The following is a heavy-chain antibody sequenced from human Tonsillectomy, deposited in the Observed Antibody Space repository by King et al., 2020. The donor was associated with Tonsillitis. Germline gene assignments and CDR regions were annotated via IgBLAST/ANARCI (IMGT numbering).Heavy chain of an antibody. CDR3: ARVTTVTKSYYYNGMDV. D-gene: IGHD4-17*01. V-gene: IGHV2-26*01. Sequence: TLKESGPVLVKPTETLTLTCTVSGFSLNNTRMGVSWIRQPPVKALEWLAHIFSNDEKTYSTSLKIRLTISKHTSKSQVVLTMTNMDPVDTGTYYCARVTTVTKSYYYNGMDVWGQGTTVTVSS. CDR2: IFSNDEK. J-gene: IGHJ6*02. CDR1: GFSLNNTRMG.